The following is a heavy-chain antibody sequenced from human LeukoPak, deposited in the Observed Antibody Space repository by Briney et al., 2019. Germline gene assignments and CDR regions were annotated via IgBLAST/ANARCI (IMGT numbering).Heavy chain of an antibody. CDR2: SRDKAQSYTT. V-gene: IGHV3-72*01. CDR1: GFTVSSNY. D-gene: IGHD2-15*01. J-gene: IGHJ4*02. CDR3: AKGYCGGGTCYSGFL. Sequence: GGSLRLSCAASGFTVSSNYMSWVRQAPGKGLEWAGRSRDKAQSYTTEYAASVKGRFTISRDGSENSLYLQMNSLKTEDTAVYYCAKGYCGGGTCYSGFLWGQGTLVTVSS.